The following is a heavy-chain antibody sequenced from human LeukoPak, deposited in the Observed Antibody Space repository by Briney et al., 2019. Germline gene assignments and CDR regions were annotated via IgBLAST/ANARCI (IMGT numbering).Heavy chain of an antibody. J-gene: IGHJ5*02. CDR2: VYYSGSA. Sequence: SETLSLTCTVSGDSVTTYYWSWIRQPPGKGLEWLGYVYYSGSATYNPSLKSRVTISVDTSKNQFSLKVISVTAADTAVYHCARARYSSRGGWFDPWGQGTLVTVSS. V-gene: IGHV4-59*02. D-gene: IGHD6-19*01. CDR1: GDSVTTYY. CDR3: ARARYSSRGGWFDP.